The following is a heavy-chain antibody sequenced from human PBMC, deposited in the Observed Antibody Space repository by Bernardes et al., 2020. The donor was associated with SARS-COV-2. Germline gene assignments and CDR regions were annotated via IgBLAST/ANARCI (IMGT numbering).Heavy chain of an antibody. D-gene: IGHD2-21*02. CDR1: GGSISSSNYY. CDR3: AGSSCGIDCYIGGLRSWDYGMDV. V-gene: IGHV4-39*01. CDR2: IYSSGSS. J-gene: IGHJ6*02. Sequence: SETLSLTCTVSGGSISSSNYYWGRIRQPPGQGLEWIGSIYSSGSSYYNPSLQSRVRESVDTSKNQFSLRLSVVTAADTAVYYCAGSSCGIDCYIGGLRSWDYGMDVWGQGTTVTVSS.